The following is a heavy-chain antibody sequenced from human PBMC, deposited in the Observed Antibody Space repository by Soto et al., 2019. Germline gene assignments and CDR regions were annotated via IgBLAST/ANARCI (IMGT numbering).Heavy chain of an antibody. CDR3: ARDQGSHPGD. V-gene: IGHV4-4*02. Sequence: QVQLQESGPGLVRPSGTVSLTCAVSGLSIISDNWWSWVRQPPGKGLEWIGEIHHSGSTNYNPSLKSRVTMSVVPSKDLFSLTLNSVTAADTAFYYCARDQGSHPGDWGQGTLVSGSS. CDR1: GLSIISDNW. J-gene: IGHJ4*02. CDR2: IHHSGST. D-gene: IGHD6-13*01.